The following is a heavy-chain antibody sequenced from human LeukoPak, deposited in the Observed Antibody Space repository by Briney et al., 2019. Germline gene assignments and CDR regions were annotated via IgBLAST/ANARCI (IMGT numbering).Heavy chain of an antibody. D-gene: IGHD3-10*01. Sequence: GGSLRLSCAASEFTFSSYEMKWVRQAPGKGLEWVSYISSSGSTIYYADSVKGRFTVSRDSAKNSLFLQMNSLRVEDTAVYYCARVNYYGSGRSGMDVWGQGTTVTVSS. CDR1: EFTFSSYE. J-gene: IGHJ6*02. CDR3: ARVNYYGSGRSGMDV. V-gene: IGHV3-48*03. CDR2: ISSSGSTI.